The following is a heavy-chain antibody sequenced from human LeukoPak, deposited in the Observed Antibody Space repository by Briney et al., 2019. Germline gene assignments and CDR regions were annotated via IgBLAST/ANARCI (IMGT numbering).Heavy chain of an antibody. J-gene: IGHJ6*04. D-gene: IGHD2-21*01. CDR2: LSSSGSTI. CDR3: ATLSLFKDV. CDR1: GFTFSLYE. Sequence: PGGSLRLSCAASGFTFSLYEMNWVRQAPGKGLEWVSSLSSSGSTIYYADSVKGRFTISRDNAKNSLYLQMNSLRAEDTAVYYCATLSLFKDVWGKGTTVTISS. V-gene: IGHV3-48*03.